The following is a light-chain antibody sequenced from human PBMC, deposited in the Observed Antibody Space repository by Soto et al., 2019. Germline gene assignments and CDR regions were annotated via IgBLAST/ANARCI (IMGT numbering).Light chain of an antibody. V-gene: IGKV3-20*01. Sequence: EIVLTQSPCTLSLSPGERATLSCRASQSVHNNYLAWYQQKPGQAPRLLIYAASSRATGIPDRFSGSGSGTDFTLTISRLEPEDSAVYYCQQYGSSRPITFGQGTRLEIK. CDR1: QSVHNNY. CDR2: AAS. J-gene: IGKJ5*01. CDR3: QQYGSSRPIT.